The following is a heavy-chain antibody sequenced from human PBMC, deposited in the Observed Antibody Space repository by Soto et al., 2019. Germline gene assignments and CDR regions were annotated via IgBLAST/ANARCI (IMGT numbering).Heavy chain of an antibody. D-gene: IGHD3-10*01. CDR1: GGTFSSYA. J-gene: IGHJ3*02. Sequence: SVKVSCKASGGTFSSYAISWVRRAPGQGLEWMGGIIPILGTANYAQKFQGRVTITADESTSTAYMELSSLRSEDTAVYYCARDGDGDDAFDIWGQGTMVTVSS. CDR2: IIPILGTA. V-gene: IGHV1-69*13. CDR3: ARDGDGDDAFDI.